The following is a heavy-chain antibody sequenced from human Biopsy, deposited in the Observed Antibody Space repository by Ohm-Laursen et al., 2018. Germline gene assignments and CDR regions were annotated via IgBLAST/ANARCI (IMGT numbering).Heavy chain of an antibody. CDR3: ARVGAGAPSIDYFDY. CDR2: TYYRGST. CDR1: GDTISSYY. Sequence: GTLSLTCTVFGDTISSYYWSWIRQPPGQGLEWIGYTYYRGSTNYNPSFRSRVTISVDRSKNQFSLELSSVTAADTAVYYCARVGAGAPSIDYFDYWGQGALVTVSS. D-gene: IGHD1-26*01. J-gene: IGHJ4*02. V-gene: IGHV4-59*01.